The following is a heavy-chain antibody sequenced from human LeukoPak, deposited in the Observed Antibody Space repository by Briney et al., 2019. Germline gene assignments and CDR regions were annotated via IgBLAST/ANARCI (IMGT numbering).Heavy chain of an antibody. J-gene: IGHJ4*02. CDR1: GVSISSSNSY. D-gene: IGHD3/OR15-3a*01. CDR2: IYYSGNT. Sequence: PSETLSLTCTVSGVSISSSNSYWSWIRQPPGTGLEWIGSIYYSGNTYYNASLKSQVSISIDTSKNQFSLRLTSVTAADTAVYYCARQTGSGLFILPGGQGTLVTVSS. CDR3: ARQTGSGLFILP. V-gene: IGHV4-39*01.